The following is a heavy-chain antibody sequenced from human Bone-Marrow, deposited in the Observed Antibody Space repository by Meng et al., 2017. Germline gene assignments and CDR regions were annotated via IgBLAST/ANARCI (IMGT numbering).Heavy chain of an antibody. CDR3: ARSVLRYFDWLAYYYYYGMDV. Sequence: GESLKISCAASGFTFSSYAMFWVRQAPGKGLEWVSGISGSGGSTFYADSVKGRFTISRDNSKNTLYLQMNSLRAEDTAVYYCARSVLRYFDWLAYYYYYGMDVWGQGTTVTVSS. CDR1: GFTFSSYA. CDR2: ISGSGGST. J-gene: IGHJ6*02. D-gene: IGHD3-9*01. V-gene: IGHV3-23*01.